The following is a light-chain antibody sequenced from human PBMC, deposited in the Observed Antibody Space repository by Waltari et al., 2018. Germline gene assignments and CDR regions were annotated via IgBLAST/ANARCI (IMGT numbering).Light chain of an antibody. CDR2: KAS. Sequence: DIQMTQSPSTLSASVGDRVTITCWASQCVSTWLAWYQQKQGKAPKLLIYKASTLETGVPSRFSGSGSGTEFTLTISSLQPDDFATYYCQQYNSYPCTFGQGSKVEI. CDR3: QQYNSYPCT. J-gene: IGKJ1*01. V-gene: IGKV1-5*03. CDR1: QCVSTW.